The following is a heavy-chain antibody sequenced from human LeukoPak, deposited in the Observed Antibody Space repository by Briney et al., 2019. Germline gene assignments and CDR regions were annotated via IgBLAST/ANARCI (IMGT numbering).Heavy chain of an antibody. CDR1: GYTFTSYA. D-gene: IGHD5-18*01. CDR3: ARDQGDSYGYFGY. V-gene: IGHV1-3*01. J-gene: IGHJ4*02. Sequence: GGSVKVSCKASGYTFTSYAMNWVRQAPGQRLEWMGWINAGNGNTKYSQKFQGRVTITRDTSASTAYMELSSLRSEDTAVYYCARDQGDSYGYFGYWGQGTQATVSS. CDR2: INAGNGNT.